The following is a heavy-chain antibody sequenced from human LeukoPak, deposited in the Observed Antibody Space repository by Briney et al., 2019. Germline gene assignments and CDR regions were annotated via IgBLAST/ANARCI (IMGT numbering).Heavy chain of an antibody. CDR3: ARGGGIAARRWFDP. D-gene: IGHD6-6*01. CDR1: GGSFSGYY. Sequence: SETLSLTCAVYGGSFSGYYWSWIRQPPGKGLEWIGEINHSGSTNYNPSLTSRVTISVDTSKNQFSLKLSSVTAADTAVYYCARGGGIAARRWFDPWGEGTLVTVSS. J-gene: IGHJ5*02. V-gene: IGHV4-34*01. CDR2: INHSGST.